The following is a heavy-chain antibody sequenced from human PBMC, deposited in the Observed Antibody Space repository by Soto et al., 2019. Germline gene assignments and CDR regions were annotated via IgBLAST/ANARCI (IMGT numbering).Heavy chain of an antibody. V-gene: IGHV4-59*01. CDR3: ARGGGAAAGTVPRRFDY. D-gene: IGHD6-13*01. CDR1: GGSISSYY. J-gene: IGHJ4*02. Sequence: SETLSLTCTVSGGSISSYYWSWIRQPPGKGLEWIGYIYYSGSTNYNPSLKSRVTISVDTSKNQFSLKLSSVTAADTAVYYCARGGGAAAGTVPRRFDYWGQGTLVTVSS. CDR2: IYYSGST.